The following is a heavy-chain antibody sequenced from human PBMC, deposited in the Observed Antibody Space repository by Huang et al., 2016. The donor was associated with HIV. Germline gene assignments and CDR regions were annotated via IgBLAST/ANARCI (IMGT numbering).Heavy chain of an antibody. Sequence: EVQLLESGGGLVQPGGSLRLSCAASGFTFSSYAMSWVRQVAGKGLEGVSFMSGGGGSTYYADSVKGRFTISRDNSKNTLYLQMNSLRAEDAAVYYCAKDPYSSSWFDHFDYWGQGTLVTVSS. D-gene: IGHD6-13*01. CDR3: AKDPYSSSWFDHFDY. CDR2: MSGGGGST. V-gene: IGHV3-23*01. J-gene: IGHJ4*02. CDR1: GFTFSSYA.